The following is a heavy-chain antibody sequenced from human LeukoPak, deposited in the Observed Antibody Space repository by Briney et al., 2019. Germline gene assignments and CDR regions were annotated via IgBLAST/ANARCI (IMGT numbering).Heavy chain of an antibody. D-gene: IGHD3-16*01. Sequence: PSQTLSLTCAVSGGSISTGGYSWSWIRQPPGKTLEWIGYIYDSGRAYYNPSLKSRVTISMDTSSNHFSLKLRSVIAADTAVYYCVRDIYDDNNWGQGTLVTVSS. V-gene: IGHV4-30-4*07. CDR2: IYDSGRA. J-gene: IGHJ4*02. CDR1: GGSISTGGYS. CDR3: VRDIYDDNN.